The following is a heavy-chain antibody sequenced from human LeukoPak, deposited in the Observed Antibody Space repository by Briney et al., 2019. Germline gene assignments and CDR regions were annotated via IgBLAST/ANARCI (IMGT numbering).Heavy chain of an antibody. J-gene: IGHJ5*02. D-gene: IGHD3-10*01. CDR3: ARVELWFGELLGWFDP. CDR1: GGSISSSSYY. V-gene: IGHV4-61*01. Sequence: PSETLSLTCTVSGGSISSSSYYWSWIRQPPGKGLEWIGYIYYSGSTNYNPSLKSRVTISVDTSKNQFSLKLSSVTAADTAVYYCARVELWFGELLGWFDPWGQGTLVTVSS. CDR2: IYYSGST.